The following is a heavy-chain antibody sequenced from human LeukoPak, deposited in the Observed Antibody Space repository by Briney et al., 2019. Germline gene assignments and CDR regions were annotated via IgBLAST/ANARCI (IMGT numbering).Heavy chain of an antibody. CDR3: ATEWGPTYGSGSSRFDY. CDR2: ISAYNGNT. J-gene: IGHJ4*02. Sequence: ASVKVSCKASGYTFTGYYMHWVRQAPGQGLEWMGWISAYNGNTNYAQKLQGRVTMTTDTSTSTAYMELRSLRSDDTAVYYCATEWGPTYGSGSSRFDYWGQGTLVTVSS. V-gene: IGHV1-18*04. CDR1: GYTFTGYY. D-gene: IGHD3-10*01.